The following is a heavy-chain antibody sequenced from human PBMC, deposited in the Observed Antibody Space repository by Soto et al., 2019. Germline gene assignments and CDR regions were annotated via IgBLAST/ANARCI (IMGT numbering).Heavy chain of an antibody. CDR1: GYNFTGYY. CDR3: ARGGSCSSTSCSSGMDV. J-gene: IGHJ6*02. D-gene: IGHD2-2*01. Sequence: VASVKVSCKASGYNFTGYYMHWVRQAPGQGLEWMGWINPNSGGTNYAQKFQGWVTMTRDTSISTAYMELSRLRSDDTAVYYCARGGSCSSTSCSSGMDVWGQGTTVTVS. CDR2: INPNSGGT. V-gene: IGHV1-2*04.